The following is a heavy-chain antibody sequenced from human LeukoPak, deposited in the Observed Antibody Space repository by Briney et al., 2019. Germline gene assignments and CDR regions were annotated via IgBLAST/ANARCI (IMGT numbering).Heavy chain of an antibody. D-gene: IGHD3-10*01. Sequence: GGSLRLSCAASGFTFSSYAMSWDRQAPGKGLEWVSAISGSGGGTYYADSVKGRFTISRDNSKNTLYLQMNSLRAEDTAVYYCAKADYYGSGSYFAWGQGTLVTVSS. V-gene: IGHV3-23*01. CDR3: AKADYYGSGSYFA. CDR1: GFTFSSYA. CDR2: ISGSGGGT. J-gene: IGHJ5*02.